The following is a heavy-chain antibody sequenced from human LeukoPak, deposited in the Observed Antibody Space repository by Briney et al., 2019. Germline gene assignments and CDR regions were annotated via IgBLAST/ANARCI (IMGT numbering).Heavy chain of an antibody. V-gene: IGHV3-30*02. D-gene: IGHD5-12*01. CDR1: AFIFSSYG. Sequence: PGGSLRLSCAASAFIFSSYGMHWVRQAPGKGLEWVTFIRYDGSNKYYADSVKGRFIISRDNSKNTLYLQMNSLRAEDTAVYYCAKDTVKVTTIRRVPHYMDVWGKGTTVTISS. CDR3: AKDTVKVTTIRRVPHYMDV. J-gene: IGHJ6*03. CDR2: IRYDGSNK.